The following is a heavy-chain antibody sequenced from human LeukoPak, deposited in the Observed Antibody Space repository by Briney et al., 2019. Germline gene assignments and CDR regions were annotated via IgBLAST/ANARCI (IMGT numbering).Heavy chain of an antibody. CDR2: LYSGGST. V-gene: IGHV3-53*01. CDR1: GFTVSSSY. CDR3: ARSHRVSNSLSFDI. D-gene: IGHD4-23*01. Sequence: PGGSLRLSCAASGFTVSSSYMSWVRQAPGKGLEWVSVLYSGGSTYYADSVKCRFTISRDNSKNTLYLQMNSLRAEDTAVYYCARSHRVSNSLSFDIWGQGTKVTVSS. J-gene: IGHJ3*02.